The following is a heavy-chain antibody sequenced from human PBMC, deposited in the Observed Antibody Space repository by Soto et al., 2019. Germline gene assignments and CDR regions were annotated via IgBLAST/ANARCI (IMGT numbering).Heavy chain of an antibody. V-gene: IGHV4-61*01. D-gene: IGHD3-3*01. J-gene: IGHJ5*02. Sequence: SETLSLTCTVSGGSGSSDSYYWTWIRQPPGKGLEWIGYIYYSGSTNYNPSLKSRVTISVDTSKNQFSLKLSSVTAADTAVYYCARAVRFLEWFGWFDPWGQGTLVTVSS. CDR3: ARAVRFLEWFGWFDP. CDR2: IYYSGST. CDR1: GGSGSSDSYY.